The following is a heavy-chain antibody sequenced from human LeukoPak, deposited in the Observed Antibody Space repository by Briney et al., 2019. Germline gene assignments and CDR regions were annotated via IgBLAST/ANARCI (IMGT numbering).Heavy chain of an antibody. J-gene: IGHJ4*02. D-gene: IGHD5-18*01. CDR2: IRDNEGRA. CDR3: ARHDSFIPY. Sequence: GGSLRLSCAASGFNFNYYAMSWVRQAPGKGLEWVSGIRDNEGRAYYTDSVKGRFTISRDRTKNTVYLQMHNLRADDTAVYFCARHDSFIPYWGQGTLVTVSS. V-gene: IGHV3-23*01. CDR1: GFNFNYYA.